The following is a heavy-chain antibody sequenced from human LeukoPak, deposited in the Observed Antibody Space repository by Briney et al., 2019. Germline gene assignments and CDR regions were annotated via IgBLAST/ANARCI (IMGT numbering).Heavy chain of an antibody. V-gene: IGHV1-58*02. CDR1: GFTFTSSA. D-gene: IGHD2-15*01. CDR3: AARYCSGGSCYPENWYFDL. J-gene: IGHJ2*01. CDR2: IVVGSGNT. Sequence: SVKVSCKASGFTFTSSAMQWVRQARGQRLEWIGWIVVGSGNTNYAQKFQERVTITRDMSTSTAYMELSSLRSEDTAVYYCAARYCSGGSCYPENWYFDLWGQGTLVTVSS.